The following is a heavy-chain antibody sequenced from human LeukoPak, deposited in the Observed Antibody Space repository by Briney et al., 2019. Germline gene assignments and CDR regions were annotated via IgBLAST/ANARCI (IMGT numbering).Heavy chain of an antibody. Sequence: GESLKISCKGSGYSFTSYWIGWVRQMPGKGLEWMGIIYPGDSDTRYSPSFQGQVTISADKSISTAYLQWSSLKASDTAMYYCARLPYYYDSSGHPPPIDYWGQGTLVTVSS. CDR2: IYPGDSDT. J-gene: IGHJ4*02. CDR1: GYSFTSYW. D-gene: IGHD3-22*01. V-gene: IGHV5-51*01. CDR3: ARLPYYYDSSGHPPPIDY.